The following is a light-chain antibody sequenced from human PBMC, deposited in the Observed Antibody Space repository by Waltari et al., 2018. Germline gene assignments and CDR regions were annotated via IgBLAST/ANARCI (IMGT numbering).Light chain of an antibody. CDR3: CSYAGAYTFV. Sequence: QSALTQPHSVSASPGQSVTIPCSGSINDVGVEDYVSWYQQLPGHAPKLILYDVVKRPSGVPSRFSGSKYGTTASLTISGLQTDDEATYYCCSYAGAYTFVFGGGTKLTVL. V-gene: IGLV2-11*01. CDR2: DVV. CDR1: INDVGVEDY. J-gene: IGLJ3*02.